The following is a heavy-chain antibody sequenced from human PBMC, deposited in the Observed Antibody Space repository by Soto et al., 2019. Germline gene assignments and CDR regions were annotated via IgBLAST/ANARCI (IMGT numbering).Heavy chain of an antibody. CDR2: IHYSGNT. CDR3: ARRGSSDWSVGFDP. CDR1: GGSISSSGYY. D-gene: IGHD6-19*01. Sequence: PSETLSLTCTVSGGSISSSGYYWGWIRQPPGKGLEWIGSIHYSGNTYYNPSLKSRVTISADTSKNQFSLKLRSVTAADTAVYYCARRGSSDWSVGFDPWGQGTLVTVSS. V-gene: IGHV4-39*01. J-gene: IGHJ5*02.